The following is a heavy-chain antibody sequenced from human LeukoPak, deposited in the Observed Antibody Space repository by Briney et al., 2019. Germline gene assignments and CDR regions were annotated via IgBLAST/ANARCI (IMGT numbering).Heavy chain of an antibody. CDR1: GGTFSSYA. V-gene: IGHV1-69*04. D-gene: IGHD1-26*01. CDR3: ARGPPEALIVGATNWFDP. J-gene: IGHJ5*02. Sequence: SVKVSCKASGGTFSSYAISWVRQAPGQGLEWMGRNIPILGIANYAQKFQGRVTITADKSTSTAYMELSSLRSEDTAVYYCARGPPEALIVGATNWFDPWGQGTLVTVSS. CDR2: NIPILGIA.